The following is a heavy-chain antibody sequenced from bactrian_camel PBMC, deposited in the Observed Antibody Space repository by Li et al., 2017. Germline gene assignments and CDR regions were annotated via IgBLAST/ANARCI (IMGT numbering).Heavy chain of an antibody. V-gene: IGHV3S31*01. Sequence: VQLVESGGGLVQPGGSLRLSCAASGFTFSSYGLSWVRQAPGKGPEWVSSISTGGGSTYYADSVKGRFTISRDNAKNTLYLQMNSLKNEDTAVYYCATDSGGYDGTWYFDEWGQGTQVTVS. CDR3: ATDSGGYDGTWYFDE. J-gene: IGHJ4*01. CDR1: GFTFSSYG. CDR2: ISTGGGST. D-gene: IGHD3*01.